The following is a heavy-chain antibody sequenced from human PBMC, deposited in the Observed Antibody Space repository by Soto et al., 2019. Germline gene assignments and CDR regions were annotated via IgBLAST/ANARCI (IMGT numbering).Heavy chain of an antibody. Sequence: LRLSCAASGFTFDDYAMHWVRQAPGKGLEWVSGISWNSGSIGYADSVKGRFTISRDNAKNSLYLQVNSLRAEDTALYYCAKAFNDYGYGMDVWGQGTTVTVSS. D-gene: IGHD3-10*01. CDR2: ISWNSGSI. V-gene: IGHV3-9*01. J-gene: IGHJ6*02. CDR3: AKAFNDYGYGMDV. CDR1: GFTFDDYA.